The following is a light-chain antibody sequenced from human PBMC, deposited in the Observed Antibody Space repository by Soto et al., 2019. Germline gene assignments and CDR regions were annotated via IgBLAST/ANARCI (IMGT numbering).Light chain of an antibody. CDR1: ENVDTN. Sequence: EIVMTQSPATLSVSPGEGATLSCRASENVDTNLAWYQHKPGQAPRLLIYGASTRAAGVPARFSGSGSGTAFTLTISSLESEDVAVYYCQQCHKWPRITFGPGTRLE. J-gene: IGKJ5*01. V-gene: IGKV3-15*01. CDR2: GAS. CDR3: QQCHKWPRIT.